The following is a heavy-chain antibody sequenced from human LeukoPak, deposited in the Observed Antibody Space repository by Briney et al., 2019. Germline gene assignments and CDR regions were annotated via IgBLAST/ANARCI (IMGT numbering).Heavy chain of an antibody. CDR3: ATTVVARDAFDI. Sequence: GGSLRLSCAASGFTFSSYGMHWVRQAPGKGLEWVAVISYDGSNKYYADSVKGRFTISRDNSKNTLYLQMNSLRAEDTAVYYCATTVVARDAFDIWGQGTMVIVSS. D-gene: IGHD2-15*01. CDR1: GFTFSSYG. J-gene: IGHJ3*02. V-gene: IGHV3-30*03. CDR2: ISYDGSNK.